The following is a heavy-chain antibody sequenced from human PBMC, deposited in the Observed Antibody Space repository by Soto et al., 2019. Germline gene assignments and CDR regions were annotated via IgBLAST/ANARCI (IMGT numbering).Heavy chain of an antibody. Sequence: GGSLILSCAASGFTFISYAMSWVRQAPGKGLGWVSAISGSGGSTYYADSVKGRFTISRDNSKNTLYLQMNSLRAEDTAVYYCAKEDGGFLEPHLDMDVWGKGTTVTVSS. CDR2: ISGSGGST. D-gene: IGHD3-3*01. CDR1: GFTFISYA. J-gene: IGHJ6*03. CDR3: AKEDGGFLEPHLDMDV. V-gene: IGHV3-23*01.